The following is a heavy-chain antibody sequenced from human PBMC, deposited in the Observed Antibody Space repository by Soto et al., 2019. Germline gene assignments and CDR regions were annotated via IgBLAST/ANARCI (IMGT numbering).Heavy chain of an antibody. V-gene: IGHV3-33*01. D-gene: IGHD6-13*01. CDR2: IWYDGSNK. CDR3: ARDPGSSWYPIDY. J-gene: IGHJ4*02. CDR1: GFTFSNYG. Sequence: QVQLVESGGGVVQTGTSLRLSCAASGFTFSNYGMHWVRQAPDKGLEWVAIIWYDGSNKYYADSVKGRFTISRDNSKNTLYLQMSSLRAEDTAVYYCARDPGSSWYPIDYWGQGTLVTVSS.